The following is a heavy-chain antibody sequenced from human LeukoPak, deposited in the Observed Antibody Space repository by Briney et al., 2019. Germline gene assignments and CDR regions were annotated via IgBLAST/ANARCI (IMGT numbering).Heavy chain of an antibody. D-gene: IGHD3-9*01. CDR2: IYHSGRT. CDR3: ASLRYFDWLLNLHAFDI. Sequence: PSETLSLTCAVSGYSISSGYYWGWIRQPPGKGLEWIGSIYHSGRTYYNPSLKSRVTISVDTSKNQFSLKLSSVTAADTAVYYCASLRYFDWLLNLHAFDIWGQGTMVTVSS. CDR1: GYSISSGYY. V-gene: IGHV4-38-2*01. J-gene: IGHJ3*02.